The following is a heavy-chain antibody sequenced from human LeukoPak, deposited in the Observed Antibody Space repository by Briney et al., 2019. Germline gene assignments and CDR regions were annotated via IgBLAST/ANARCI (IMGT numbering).Heavy chain of an antibody. V-gene: IGHV4-59*08. CDR3: ASSALLFASFDY. J-gene: IGHJ4*02. Sequence: SETLSLTCTVSGGSISSYYWSWIRQPPGKGLEWIGYIYYSGSTNYSPSLKSRVTISVDTSKNQFSLKLSSVTAADTAVYYCASSALLFASFDYWGQGTLVTVSS. D-gene: IGHD2-21*02. CDR1: GGSISSYY. CDR2: IYYSGST.